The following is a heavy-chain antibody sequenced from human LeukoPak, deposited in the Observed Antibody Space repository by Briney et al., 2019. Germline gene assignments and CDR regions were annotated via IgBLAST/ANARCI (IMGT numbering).Heavy chain of an antibody. Sequence: ASVKVSCRASGYTFSGSFMHWVRQAPGQGLEWMGWINPNNGDTNYAQNFQGRVTMTRDTSISTAYMEVSSLRSDDTAVYYCARGDTAFDIWGQGTMVTVSS. CDR1: GYTFSGSF. D-gene: IGHD3-9*01. J-gene: IGHJ3*02. CDR2: INPNNGDT. CDR3: ARGDTAFDI. V-gene: IGHV1-2*02.